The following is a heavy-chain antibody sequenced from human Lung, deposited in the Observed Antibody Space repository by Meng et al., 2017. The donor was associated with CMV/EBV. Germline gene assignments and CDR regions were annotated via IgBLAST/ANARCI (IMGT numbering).Heavy chain of an antibody. J-gene: IGHJ4*02. V-gene: IGHV3-23*01. Sequence: VSLSCAASGFAFRDFVMTSVRQAPGEGLGWVSSITGSGGTPYYAASVGGRFTVSRDNSLNMVYLQINSLQADDTAVYYCARKVSSDYWGQGTLVTVSS. CDR3: ARKVSSDY. CDR2: ITGSGGTP. CDR1: GFAFRDFV.